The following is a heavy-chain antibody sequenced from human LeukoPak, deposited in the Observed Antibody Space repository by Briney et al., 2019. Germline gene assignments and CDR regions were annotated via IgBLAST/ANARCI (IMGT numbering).Heavy chain of an antibody. Sequence: ASVKVSRKASGGTFSSYAISWVRQAPGQGLEWMGGIIPIFGTANYAQKFQGRVTITTDESTSTAYMELSSLRSEDTAVYYCARDRGSYGYWFDPWGQGTLVTVSS. J-gene: IGHJ5*02. CDR1: GGTFSSYA. CDR2: IIPIFGTA. V-gene: IGHV1-69*05. D-gene: IGHD1-26*01. CDR3: ARDRGSYGYWFDP.